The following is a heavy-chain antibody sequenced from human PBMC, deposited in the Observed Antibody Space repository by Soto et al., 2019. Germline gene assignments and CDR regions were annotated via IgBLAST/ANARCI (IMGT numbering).Heavy chain of an antibody. CDR2: ISSNGGST. D-gene: IGHD3-22*01. CDR3: VKDQYDSSGHEQKKPVYFQH. J-gene: IGHJ1*01. Sequence: GGSLRLSCSASGFTFSSYAMHWVRQAPGKGLEYVSAISSNGGSTYYADSVKGRFTISRDNSKNTLYLQMSSLRAEDTAVYYCVKDQYDSSGHEQKKPVYFQHWGQGTLVTVSS. CDR1: GFTFSSYA. V-gene: IGHV3-64D*08.